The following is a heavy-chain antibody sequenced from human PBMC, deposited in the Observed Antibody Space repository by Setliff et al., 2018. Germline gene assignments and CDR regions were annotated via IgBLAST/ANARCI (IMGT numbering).Heavy chain of an antibody. Sequence: PSETLSLTCTVSGGSISSGGYYWSWIRQHPGKGLEWIGYIYYSGSTHYNPSLKSRVTISVDTSKNQFSLKLSSVTAADTAVYYCARVARVGLSRNAFDIWGQGTMVTVSS. J-gene: IGHJ3*02. CDR3: ARVARVGLSRNAFDI. D-gene: IGHD2-15*01. V-gene: IGHV4-31*03. CDR2: IYYSGST. CDR1: GGSISSGGYY.